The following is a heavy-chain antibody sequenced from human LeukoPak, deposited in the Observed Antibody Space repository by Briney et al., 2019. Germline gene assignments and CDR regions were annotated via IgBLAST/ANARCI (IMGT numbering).Heavy chain of an antibody. CDR1: GDSIRSYY. J-gene: IGHJ3*01. CDR2: IHYSGST. D-gene: IGHD3-16*01. V-gene: IGHV4-59*12. CDR3: ARLGALHDAFDV. Sequence: PSETLSLTCTVSGDSIRSYYWSWIRQPPGKGLEWIGNIHYSGSTKYNPSLKSRVTISVDTSKNQFSLRVTSLTAADTAVYYCARLGALHDAFDVWGLGTLVTVSS.